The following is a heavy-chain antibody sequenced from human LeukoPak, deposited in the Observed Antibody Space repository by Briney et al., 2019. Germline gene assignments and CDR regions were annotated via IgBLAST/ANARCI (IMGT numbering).Heavy chain of an antibody. CDR1: GGSISSGSYY. CDR2: IYTSGST. CDR3: ARFSSYYDSSGYSRYYFDY. V-gene: IGHV4-61*02. D-gene: IGHD3-22*01. J-gene: IGHJ4*02. Sequence: SQTLSLTCTVSGGSISSGSYYWSWLRQTAGKGLEWFGRIYTSGSTNYNPSLKRRVTISVDTSKNQFSLKLSSVTAADTAVYYCARFSSYYDSSGYSRYYFDYWGQGTLVTVSS.